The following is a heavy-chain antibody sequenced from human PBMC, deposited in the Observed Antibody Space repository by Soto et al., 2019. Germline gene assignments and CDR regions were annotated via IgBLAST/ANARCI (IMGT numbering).Heavy chain of an antibody. CDR2: IIPIFGTA. CDR1: GGTFSSYA. CDR3: ARDLFDYYGSGSYSKRYYYYYGMDV. V-gene: IGHV1-69*13. Sequence: SVKVSCKASGGTFSSYAISWVRQAPGQGLEWMGGIIPIFGTANYAQKFQGRVTITADESTSTAYMELSSLRSEDTAVYYCARDLFDYYGSGSYSKRYYYYYGMDVWGQGTTVTVSS. D-gene: IGHD3-10*01. J-gene: IGHJ6*02.